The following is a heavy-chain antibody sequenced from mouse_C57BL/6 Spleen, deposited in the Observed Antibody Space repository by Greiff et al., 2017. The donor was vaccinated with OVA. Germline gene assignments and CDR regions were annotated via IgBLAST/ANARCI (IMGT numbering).Heavy chain of an antibody. V-gene: IGHV5-4*01. CDR3: ARDRNYDGYSRYFDV. CDR2: ISDGGSYT. CDR1: GFTFSSYA. J-gene: IGHJ1*03. D-gene: IGHD2-3*01. Sequence: EVQLQESGGGLVKPGGSLKLSCAASGFTFSSYAMSWVRQTPEKRLEWVATISDGGSYTYYPDNVKGRFTISRDNAKNNLYLQMSHLKSEDTAMYYCARDRNYDGYSRYFDVWGTGTTVTVSS.